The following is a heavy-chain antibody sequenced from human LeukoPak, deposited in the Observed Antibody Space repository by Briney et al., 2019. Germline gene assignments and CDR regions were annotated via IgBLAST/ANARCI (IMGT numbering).Heavy chain of an antibody. CDR2: ISAYDGNT. J-gene: IGHJ4*02. V-gene: IGHV1-18*01. CDR1: GYTFSSYG. CDR3: ARAVRGYSYAYLPY. D-gene: IGHD5-18*01. Sequence: ASVKVSCKASGYTFSSYGISWVRQAPGQGLEWMGWISAYDGNTDYAQNLQGRVTMTADTSTSTAYMELRSLRSDDTAVYYCARAVRGYSYAYLPYWGQGTLVTVSS.